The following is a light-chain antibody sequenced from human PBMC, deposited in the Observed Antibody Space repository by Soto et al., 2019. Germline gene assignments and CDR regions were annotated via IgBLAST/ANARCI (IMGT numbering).Light chain of an antibody. CDR1: SSDVGGYNY. V-gene: IGLV2-14*01. Sequence: QSALTQPASVSGSPGQSITLSCTGTSSDVGGYNYVSWYQQHPGKAPKLMIYEVSNRPSGVSNRFSGSKSGNTASLTISGLQAEDEADYYCSSYTSSRGVVFGGGTKVTVL. CDR2: EVS. CDR3: SSYTSSRGVV. J-gene: IGLJ2*01.